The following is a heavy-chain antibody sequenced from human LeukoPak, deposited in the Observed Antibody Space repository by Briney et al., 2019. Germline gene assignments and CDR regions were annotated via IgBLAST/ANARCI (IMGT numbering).Heavy chain of an antibody. CDR3: ARVKAGATISDFYYYYMDV. V-gene: IGHV3-64*01. D-gene: IGHD1-26*01. CDR2: ITSNGGNI. J-gene: IGHJ6*03. Sequence: GGSLRLSCAASGFTFSDYTMRWVRQAPGKRLEYVSAITSNGGNIHYANSVKGRFTISRDNSKNSLYLQMGGLRTEDMAVYHCARVKAGATISDFYYYYMDVWGKGTTVTVSS. CDR1: GFTFSDYT.